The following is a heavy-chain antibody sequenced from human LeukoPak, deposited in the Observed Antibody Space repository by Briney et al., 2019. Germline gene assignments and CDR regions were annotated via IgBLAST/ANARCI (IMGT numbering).Heavy chain of an antibody. V-gene: IGHV4-59*01. CDR2: IYYSGST. J-gene: IGHJ6*03. Sequence: PSETLSLTCTVSGGSISSYYWSWIRQPPGKGLEWIGYIYYSGSTNYNPSLKSRVTISVDTSKNQFSLKLSSVTAADTAAYYCARAGPCTSCYYYYMDVWGKGTTVTVSS. D-gene: IGHD2-2*01. CDR3: ARAGPCTSCYYYYMDV. CDR1: GGSISSYY.